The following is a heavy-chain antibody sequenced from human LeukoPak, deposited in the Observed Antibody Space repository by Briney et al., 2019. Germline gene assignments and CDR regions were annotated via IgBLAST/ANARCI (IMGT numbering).Heavy chain of an antibody. CDR3: SGRYGPGPV. D-gene: IGHD3-10*01. Sequence: ASVTVSCKASGYTFAAHHIHWVRQAPGQGLEWMGWILPDGRDTKYSQKFQDRMTLTTDMSTNTAYMELSRLLPDDTALYYCSGRYGPGPVWGQGTLISASP. CDR2: ILPDGRDT. CDR1: GYTFAAHH. V-gene: IGHV1-2*02. J-gene: IGHJ4*02.